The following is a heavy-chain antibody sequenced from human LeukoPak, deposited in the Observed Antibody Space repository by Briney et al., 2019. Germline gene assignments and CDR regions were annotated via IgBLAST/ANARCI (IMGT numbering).Heavy chain of an antibody. V-gene: IGHV4-39*07. CDR2: VYYSGST. D-gene: IGHD5-18*01. J-gene: IGHJ5*02. Sequence: PSETLSLTCTVSGGSISSANYYWAWIRQPPGKGLEWIGDVYYSGSTYYNPSLKSRVTILVDTSKNQFSLKVTSVTAADTAVYYCARVVDTAEGWFDPWGQGTLVTVSS. CDR1: GGSISSANYY. CDR3: ARVVDTAEGWFDP.